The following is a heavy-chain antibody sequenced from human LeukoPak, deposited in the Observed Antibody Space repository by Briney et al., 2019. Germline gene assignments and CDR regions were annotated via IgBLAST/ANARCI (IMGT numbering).Heavy chain of an antibody. CDR3: ARHRIVVVPAAMGGYAGVWFDP. CDR1: GGSISSSSYY. V-gene: IGHV4-39*01. CDR2: IYYSGST. Sequence: SETLSLTCTVSGGSISSSSYYWGWIRQPPGKGLEWIGGIYYSGSTYYNPSLKSRVTISVDTSKNQFSLKLSSVTAADTAVYYCARHRIVVVPAAMGGYAGVWFDPWGQGTLVTVSS. D-gene: IGHD2-2*01. J-gene: IGHJ5*02.